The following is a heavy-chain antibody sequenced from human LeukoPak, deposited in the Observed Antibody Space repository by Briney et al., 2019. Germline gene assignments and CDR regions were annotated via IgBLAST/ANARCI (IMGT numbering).Heavy chain of an antibody. Sequence: GGSLRLSCAASGFTFSSYWMSWVRQAPGKGLEWVANIKQDGSEKYYVDSVKGRFTISRDNAKNSLYLQMNSLRAEDTAVYYCAKDGSYYYGSGSPFYFDYWGQGTLVIVSS. CDR2: IKQDGSEK. D-gene: IGHD3-10*01. V-gene: IGHV3-7*03. CDR1: GFTFSSYW. CDR3: AKDGSYYYGSGSPFYFDY. J-gene: IGHJ4*02.